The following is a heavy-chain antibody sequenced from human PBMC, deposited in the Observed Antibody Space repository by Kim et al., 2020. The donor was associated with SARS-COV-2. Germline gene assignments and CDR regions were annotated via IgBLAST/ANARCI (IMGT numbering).Heavy chain of an antibody. CDR3: ARGYYDTLTGYYPPNGMDV. J-gene: IGHJ6*02. CDR1: GYSFTSYW. CDR2: IDPSDSYT. D-gene: IGHD3-9*01. V-gene: IGHV5-10-1*01. Sequence: GESLKISCKGSGYSFTSYWISWVRQMPGKGLEWMGRIDPSDSYTNYSPSFQGHVTISADKSISTAYLQWSSLKASDTAMYYCARGYYDTLTGYYPPNGMDVWGQGTTVTVSS.